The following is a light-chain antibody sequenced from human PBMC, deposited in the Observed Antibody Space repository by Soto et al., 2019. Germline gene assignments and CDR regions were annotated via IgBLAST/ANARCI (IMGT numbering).Light chain of an antibody. V-gene: IGKV1-6*01. CDR1: QGIRND. J-gene: IGKJ2*01. CDR3: LQDYNYPRT. CDR2: AAS. Sequence: AIQMTQSPSSLSASVGVRVTITCRASQGIRNDLGWYQQKPGKAPKLLIYAASSLQSGVPSRFSGSGSGTDFTLAISSLQPEDFATYYCLQDYNYPRTFGQGTKLEIK.